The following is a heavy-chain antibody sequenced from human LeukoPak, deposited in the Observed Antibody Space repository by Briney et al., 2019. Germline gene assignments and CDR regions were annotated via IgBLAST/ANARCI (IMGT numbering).Heavy chain of an antibody. CDR1: GFTFSHHG. Sequence: GGTLRLSCAASGFTFSHHGMNWVRQAPGKGLEWVSGVGPSGARTYYADSVKGRFTVSRDNSKNMVLLQMNSLRAEDTAMYYCAKDDAYLQYADWGQGTLVTVSS. D-gene: IGHD5-24*01. V-gene: IGHV3-23*01. CDR3: AKDDAYLQYAD. CDR2: VGPSGART. J-gene: IGHJ4*02.